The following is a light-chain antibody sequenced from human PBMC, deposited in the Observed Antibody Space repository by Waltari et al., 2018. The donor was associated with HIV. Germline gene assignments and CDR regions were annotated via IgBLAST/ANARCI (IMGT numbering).Light chain of an antibody. CDR1: QSFSSY. Sequence: EIVLTQSPATLSLSPGERATRSCRASQSFSSYLAWYQQKPGQVPRLLIYDASNRATGIPARFSGSGSGTDFTLTISSLEPEDFALYYCQQRGNWPWTFGQGTKVEIK. CDR2: DAS. CDR3: QQRGNWPWT. J-gene: IGKJ1*01. V-gene: IGKV3-11*01.